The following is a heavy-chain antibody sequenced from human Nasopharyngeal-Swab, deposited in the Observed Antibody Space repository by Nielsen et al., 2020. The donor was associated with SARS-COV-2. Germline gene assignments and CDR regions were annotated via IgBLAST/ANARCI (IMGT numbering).Heavy chain of an antibody. CDR3: ARAGGAYCGGDCYYYYGMDA. Sequence: WIRQPPGKGLEWVSSISSSSSYIYYADSVKGRFTISRDNAKNSLYLQMNSLRAEDTAVYYCARAGGAYCGGDCYYYYGMDAWGQGTTVTVSS. J-gene: IGHJ6*02. V-gene: IGHV3-21*01. D-gene: IGHD2-21*02. CDR2: ISSSSSYI.